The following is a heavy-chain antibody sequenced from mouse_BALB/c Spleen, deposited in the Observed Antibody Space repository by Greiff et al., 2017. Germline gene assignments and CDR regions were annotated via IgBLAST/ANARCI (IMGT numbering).Heavy chain of an antibody. CDR3: ARKSPYGNYFDY. J-gene: IGHJ2*01. CDR1: GFSLTSYG. Sequence: VQGVESGPGLVAPSQSLSITCTVSGFSLTSYGVHWVRQPPGKGLEWLGVIWAGGSTNYNSALMSRLSISKDNSKSQVFLKMNSLQTDDTAMYYCARKSPYGNYFDYWGQGTTLTVAS. D-gene: IGHD2-1*01. CDR2: IWAGGST. V-gene: IGHV2-9*02.